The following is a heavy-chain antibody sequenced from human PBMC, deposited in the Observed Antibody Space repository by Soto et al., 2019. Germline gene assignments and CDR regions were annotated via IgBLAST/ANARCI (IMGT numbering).Heavy chain of an antibody. V-gene: IGHV4-61*01. D-gene: IGHD6-19*01. CDR1: GGSVSSGSYY. Sequence: QVQLQESGPGLVKPSETLSLTCTVSGGSVSSGSYYWSWIRQPPGKGLEWIGYIYYSGSTNYNPSLKSRVTLSVDPAKNQCSLKLSSVTAADTAVYYCARGIEGWYQGRYYYGMDVWGQGTTVTVSS. J-gene: IGHJ6*02. CDR2: IYYSGST. CDR3: ARGIEGWYQGRYYYGMDV.